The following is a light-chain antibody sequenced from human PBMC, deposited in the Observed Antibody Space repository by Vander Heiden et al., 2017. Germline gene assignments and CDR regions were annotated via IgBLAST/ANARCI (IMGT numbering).Light chain of an antibody. CDR2: GKN. CDR1: SLRRYY. Sequence: SSELTQDPAVSVALGQTVRITCQGDSLRRYYASWYQQKPGQAPVLVIYGKNNRPSGMPDRFSGSRSGKTASLTITGAQAEDEADYYCNSRDSSGNHYVFGTGTKVTVL. CDR3: NSRDSSGNHYV. V-gene: IGLV3-19*01. J-gene: IGLJ1*01.